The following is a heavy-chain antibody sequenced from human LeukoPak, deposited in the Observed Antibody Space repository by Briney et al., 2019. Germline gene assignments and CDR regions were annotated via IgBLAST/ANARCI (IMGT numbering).Heavy chain of an antibody. CDR3: ARERESYYYGSGSYGPGPFDP. CDR1: GGSISSGDYY. Sequence: PSETLSLTCTVSGGSISSGDYYWSWIRQPPGKGLEWIGYIYYSGSTYYNPSLKSRVTISVDTSKNQFSLKLSPVTAADTAVYYCARERESYYYGSGSYGPGPFDPWGQGTLVTVSS. D-gene: IGHD3-10*01. V-gene: IGHV4-30-4*01. J-gene: IGHJ5*02. CDR2: IYYSGST.